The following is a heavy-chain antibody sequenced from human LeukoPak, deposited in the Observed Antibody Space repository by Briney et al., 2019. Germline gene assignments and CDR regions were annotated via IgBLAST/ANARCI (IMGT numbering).Heavy chain of an antibody. CDR3: AHRPPLQLGFWSPSPHPPYFDV. D-gene: IGHD3-3*01. Sequence: SGPTLVKPTQTLTLTCTFSGFSINDNGVAVGWIRQPPGKALEWLALIYWDDDKRYNPSLESRLTITKGTSENQVVLSLTAIDPVDTGTYYCAHRPPLQLGFWSPSPHPPYFDVWGQGTLVTVSS. CDR2: IYWDDDK. V-gene: IGHV2-5*02. J-gene: IGHJ4*02. CDR1: GFSINDNGVA.